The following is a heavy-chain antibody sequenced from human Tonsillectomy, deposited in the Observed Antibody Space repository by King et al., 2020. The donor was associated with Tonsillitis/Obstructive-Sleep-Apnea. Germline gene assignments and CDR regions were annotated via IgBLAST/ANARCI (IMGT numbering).Heavy chain of an antibody. CDR1: GYSFTSNW. Sequence: QLVQSGAEVKKPGESLRISCKGSGYSFTSNWISWVRQMPGKGLEWMGRIDPTDSYTNYSPSFQRHVTISADKSISTAYLQWSSLKSSDTAMYYCARHSGITIPEHMDVWGKGTTVTVSS. CDR3: ARHSGITIPEHMDV. CDR2: IDPTDSYT. J-gene: IGHJ6*04. V-gene: IGHV5-10-1*01. D-gene: IGHD3-3*01.